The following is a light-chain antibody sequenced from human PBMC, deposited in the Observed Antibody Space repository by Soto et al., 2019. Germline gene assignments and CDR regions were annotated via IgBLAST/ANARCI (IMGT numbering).Light chain of an antibody. CDR1: QSVSSSY. V-gene: IGKV3-20*01. CDR2: GAS. CDR3: QQYGGSPRT. Sequence: PGTLCLSPGERATLSCRASQSVSSSYLAWYQQKPGQAPRLLIYGASSRATGIPDRFSGSGSGTDFTLTISRLEPEDFAVYYCQQYGGSPRTFGQGTKVDTK. J-gene: IGKJ1*01.